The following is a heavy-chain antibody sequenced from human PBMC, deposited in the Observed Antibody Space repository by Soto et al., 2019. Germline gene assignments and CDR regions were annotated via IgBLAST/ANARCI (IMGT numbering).Heavy chain of an antibody. CDR3: ARYTYYDSSGYYDGNWFDP. CDR2: IIPIFGTA. CDR1: GGTFSSYA. V-gene: IGHV1-69*13. Sequence: GASVKVSCKASGGTFSSYAISWVRQAPGQGLEWMGGIIPIFGTANYAQKFQGRVTITADESTSTAYMELSSLRSEDTAVYYCARYTYYDSSGYYDGNWFDPWGQGTLVTVSS. D-gene: IGHD3-22*01. J-gene: IGHJ5*02.